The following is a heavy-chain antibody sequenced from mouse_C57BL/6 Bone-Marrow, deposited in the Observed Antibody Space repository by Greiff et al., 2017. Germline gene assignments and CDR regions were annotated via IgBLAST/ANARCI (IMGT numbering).Heavy chain of an antibody. CDR3: ARRGGTLDY. CDR2: INPNNGGT. V-gene: IGHV1-18*01. Sequence: EVQLQESGPELVKPGASVKIPCKASGYTFPDYNMDWVKQSHGKSLEWIGDINPNNGGTIYNQKFKGKATLTVDKSSSTAYMELRSLTSEDTAVYYCARRGGTLDYWGQGTTLTVSS. CDR1: GYTFPDYN. D-gene: IGHD4-1*01. J-gene: IGHJ2*01.